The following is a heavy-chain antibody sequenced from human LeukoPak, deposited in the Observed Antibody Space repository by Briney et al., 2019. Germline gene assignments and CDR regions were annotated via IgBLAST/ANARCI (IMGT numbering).Heavy chain of an antibody. Sequence: SETLSLTCTVSGDSISNYYWSWIRQPPGKGLEWIGSIYYSGSTYYNPSLKSRVTISVDTSKNQFSLKLSSVTAADTAVYYCAREGGYPGPFDYWGQGTLVTVSS. D-gene: IGHD5-12*01. CDR3: AREGGYPGPFDY. CDR2: IYYSGST. CDR1: GDSISNYY. J-gene: IGHJ4*02. V-gene: IGHV4-59*12.